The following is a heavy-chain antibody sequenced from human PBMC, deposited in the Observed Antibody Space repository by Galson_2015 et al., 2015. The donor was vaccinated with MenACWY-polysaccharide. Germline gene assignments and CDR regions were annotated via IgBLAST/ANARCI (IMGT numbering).Heavy chain of an antibody. CDR1: GGSISSGGYY. V-gene: IGHV4-31*03. CDR3: ARRIPLWYQFDP. Sequence: TLSLTCTVSGGSISSGGYYWSWIRQHPGKGLEWIGYMYYSGSTYYNPSLQSRVTISVDTSKNQFSLKLNSATAADTAVYYCARRIPLWYQFDPWGQGTLVTVSS. CDR2: MYYSGST. D-gene: IGHD5-18*01. J-gene: IGHJ5*02.